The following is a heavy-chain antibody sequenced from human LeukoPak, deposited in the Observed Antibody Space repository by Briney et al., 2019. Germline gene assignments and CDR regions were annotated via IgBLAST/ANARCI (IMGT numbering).Heavy chain of an antibody. Sequence: SETLSLTCTVSGGSISSGGYYWSWIRQPPGKGLEWIGYIYHSGSTYYNPSLKSRVTISVDRSKNQFSLKLSSVTAADTAVYYCAREPAAGTFVVDYWGQETLVTVSS. V-gene: IGHV4-30-2*01. CDR2: IYHSGST. CDR3: AREPAAGTFVVDY. J-gene: IGHJ4*02. D-gene: IGHD6-13*01. CDR1: GGSISSGGYY.